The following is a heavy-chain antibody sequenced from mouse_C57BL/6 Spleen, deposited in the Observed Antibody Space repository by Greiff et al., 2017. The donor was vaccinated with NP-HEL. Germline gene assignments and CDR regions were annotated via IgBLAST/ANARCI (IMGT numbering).Heavy chain of an antibody. CDR3: ARAGGAWDV. J-gene: IGHJ1*03. CDR2: INPGSGGT. V-gene: IGHV1-54*01. D-gene: IGHD4-1*01. CDR1: GYAFTNYL. Sequence: VKLQESGAELVRPGTSVKVSCKASGYAFTNYLIEWVKQRPGQGLEWIGVINPGSGGTNYNEKFKGKATLTADKSSSTAYMQLSSLTSEDSAVYFCARAGGAWDVWGTGTTVTVSS.